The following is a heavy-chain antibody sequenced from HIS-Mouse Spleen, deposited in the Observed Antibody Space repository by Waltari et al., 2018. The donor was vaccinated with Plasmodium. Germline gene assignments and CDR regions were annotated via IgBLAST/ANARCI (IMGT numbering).Heavy chain of an antibody. Sequence: QVQLVESGGGVVQPGRSLRLSCAASGFTFSSYAMHRVRQAPGKGWEWVAVISYDGSNKYSADSVKGRFTISRDNSKNTLYLQMNSRRAEDTAVYYCARDRRLAFDYWGQGTLVTVSS. CDR2: ISYDGSNK. CDR3: ARDRRLAFDY. J-gene: IGHJ4*02. V-gene: IGHV3-30-3*01. D-gene: IGHD2-15*01. CDR1: GFTFSSYA.